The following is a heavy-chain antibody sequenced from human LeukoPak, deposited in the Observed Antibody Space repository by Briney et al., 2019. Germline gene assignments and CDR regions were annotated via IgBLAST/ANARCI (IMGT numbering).Heavy chain of an antibody. CDR2: IYYSGST. CDR1: GGSISSYY. D-gene: IGHD2-2*02. CDR3: ARGNTALGY. Sequence: SETLSLTCTVSGGSISSYYWSWIRQPPGKGLGWIGYIYYSGSTNYNPSLKSQVTISVDTSKNQFSLKLSSVTTADTAVYYCARGNTALGYWGQGTLVTVSS. J-gene: IGHJ4*02. V-gene: IGHV4-59*01.